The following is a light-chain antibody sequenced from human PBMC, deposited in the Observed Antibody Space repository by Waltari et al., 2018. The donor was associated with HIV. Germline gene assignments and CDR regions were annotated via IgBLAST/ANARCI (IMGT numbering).Light chain of an antibody. CDR2: LNSDGSH. J-gene: IGLJ3*02. Sequence: QLVLTQSPSASASLGASVKLTCTLSGGPSNDAIAWHQQQPEKRPRYLMELNSDGSHRKADGIPDRCSGSSSGPERYLTISNLRSEDEGDYYCQTWGAGILVCGGGTKLTVL. V-gene: IGLV4-69*01. CDR3: QTWGAGILV. CDR1: GGPSNDA.